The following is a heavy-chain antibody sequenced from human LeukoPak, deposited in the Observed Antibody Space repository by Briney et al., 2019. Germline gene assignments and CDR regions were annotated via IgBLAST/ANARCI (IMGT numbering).Heavy chain of an antibody. CDR1: GFTVSSNY. CDR3: AKDPPRLLAAADFDP. CDR2: ISGSGGST. D-gene: IGHD6-13*01. V-gene: IGHV3-23*01. J-gene: IGHJ5*02. Sequence: PGGSLRLSCAASGFTVSSNYMSWVRQAPGKGLEWVSAISGSGGSTYYADSVKGRFTIFRDNSKNTLYLQMNSLRAEDTAVYYCAKDPPRLLAAADFDPWGQGTLVTVSS.